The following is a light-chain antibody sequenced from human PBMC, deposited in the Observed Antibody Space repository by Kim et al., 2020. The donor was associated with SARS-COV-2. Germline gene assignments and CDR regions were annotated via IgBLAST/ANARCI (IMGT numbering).Light chain of an antibody. V-gene: IGKV1-5*03. CDR1: QSVSHDY. CDR2: KAS. Sequence: DIQMTQSPTVLSASVGDSVTIICRASQSVSHDYLAWYQQKPGKAPRPLIYKASTLESGVPSRFSGSGSGTEFTLTISSLQPDDFATYYCQHYDLYSPLTFGQGTKVDIK. CDR3: QHYDLYSPLT. J-gene: IGKJ1*01.